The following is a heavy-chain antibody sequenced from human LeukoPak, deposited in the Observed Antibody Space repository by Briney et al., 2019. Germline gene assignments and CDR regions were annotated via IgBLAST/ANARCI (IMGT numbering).Heavy chain of an antibody. CDR3: AKGYRIVSGSLDY. D-gene: IGHD3-10*01. J-gene: IGHJ4*02. CDR2: ISSSSIAI. CDR1: EFTFSRYS. Sequence: GGSLRLSCEASEFTFSRYSMNWVRQATGKGLEWVSYISSSSIAIYYADSVKGRFTISRDNAKNSLYLQMNSLRTEDTALYYCAKGYRIVSGSLDYWGQGTLVTVSS. V-gene: IGHV3-48*04.